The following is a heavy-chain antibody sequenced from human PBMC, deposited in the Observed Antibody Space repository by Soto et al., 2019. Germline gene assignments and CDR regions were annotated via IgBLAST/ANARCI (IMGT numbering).Heavy chain of an antibody. CDR2: IYYSGST. V-gene: IGHV4-59*01. D-gene: IGHD3-3*01. CDR1: GGSISIYY. J-gene: IGHJ6*03. Sequence: PSETLSLTCTVSGGSISIYYWSWIRQTPGKGLEWIGYIYYSGSTNYNPSLKSRVTISVDTSKNQFSLKLSSVTAADTAVYYCARTYYDFWSGSLGYYYYYMDVWGKGTTDTVSS. CDR3: ARTYYDFWSGSLGYYYYYMDV.